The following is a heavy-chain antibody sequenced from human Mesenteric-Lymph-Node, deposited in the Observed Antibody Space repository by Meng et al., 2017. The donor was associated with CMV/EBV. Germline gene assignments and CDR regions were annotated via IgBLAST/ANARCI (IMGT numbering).Heavy chain of an antibody. CDR2: IYSSGST. Sequence: SETLSLTCSVSGGSISRYYWSWIRQPPGKGLEWIGNIYSSGSTNYNPSLKGRVTMTRATSISTVYMELSRLTSDDTAIYYCARVGQEKFDYWGQGTLVTVSS. J-gene: IGHJ4*02. CDR1: GGSISRYY. V-gene: IGHV4-4*08. D-gene: IGHD3-10*01. CDR3: ARVGQEKFDY.